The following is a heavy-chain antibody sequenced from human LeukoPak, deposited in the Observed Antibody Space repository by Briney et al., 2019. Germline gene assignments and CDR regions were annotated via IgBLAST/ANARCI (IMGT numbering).Heavy chain of an antibody. Sequence: GGSLRLSCAASGFTLTSYGMHWVRQAPGKGLQWVAFIRYDGRNKYYGDSGKGGFTISRDNSKNTLFLQMNSLRPEDTAVYYCAKEKGAPAGLFDSWGQGTLVTVSS. D-gene: IGHD6-13*01. V-gene: IGHV3-30*02. CDR2: IRYDGRNK. J-gene: IGHJ4*02. CDR1: GFTLTSYG. CDR3: AKEKGAPAGLFDS.